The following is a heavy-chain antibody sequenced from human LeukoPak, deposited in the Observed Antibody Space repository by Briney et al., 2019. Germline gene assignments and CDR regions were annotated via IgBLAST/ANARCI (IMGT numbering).Heavy chain of an antibody. J-gene: IGHJ6*02. CDR2: IGSSSSYT. D-gene: IGHD4-11*01. CDR3: ARAPHYSNYGPYYYGMDV. V-gene: IGHV3-11*06. Sequence: PGGSLRLSCAASGFTFSDYYMSWIRQAPGKGLEWVSYIGSSSSYTNYADSVKGRFTISRDNAKNSLYLQMNSLRAEDTAVYYCARAPHYSNYGPYYYGMDVWGQGTTVTVSS. CDR1: GFTFSDYY.